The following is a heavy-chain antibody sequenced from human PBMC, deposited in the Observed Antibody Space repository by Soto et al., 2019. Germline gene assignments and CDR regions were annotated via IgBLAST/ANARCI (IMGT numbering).Heavy chain of an antibody. D-gene: IGHD3-10*01. Sequence: PSETLSLTCTVSGGSISSYYWSWIRQPPGKGLEWIGYIYYSGSTNYNPSLKSRVTISVDTSKNQFSLKLSSVTAADTAVYYCARAGVRGAPYYYYYGMDVWGQGTTVTVSS. V-gene: IGHV4-59*01. CDR3: ARAGVRGAPYYYYYGMDV. CDR2: IYYSGST. J-gene: IGHJ6*02. CDR1: GGSISSYY.